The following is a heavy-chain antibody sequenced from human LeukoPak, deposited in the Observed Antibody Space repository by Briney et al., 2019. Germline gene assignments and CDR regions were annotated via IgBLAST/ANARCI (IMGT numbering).Heavy chain of an antibody. V-gene: IGHV1-69*04. Sequence: ASVKVSCKASGGTFSSYAICWVRQAPGQGLEWMGRIIPILGIANYAQKFQGRVTITADKSTSTAYMELSSLRSEDTAVYYCASGFYCSGGSCYTDYYYYYGMDVWGQGTTVTVSS. CDR1: GGTFSSYA. CDR3: ASGFYCSGGSCYTDYYYYYGMDV. CDR2: IIPILGIA. D-gene: IGHD2-15*01. J-gene: IGHJ6*02.